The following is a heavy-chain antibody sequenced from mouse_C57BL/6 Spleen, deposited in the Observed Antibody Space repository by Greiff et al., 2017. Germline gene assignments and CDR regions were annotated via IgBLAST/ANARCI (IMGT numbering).Heavy chain of an antibody. D-gene: IGHD2-4*01. CDR2: IWTGGGT. J-gene: IGHJ4*01. V-gene: IGHV2-9-1*01. Sequence: VKLVESGPGLVAPSQSLSITCTVSGFSLTSYAISWVRQPPGKGLEWLGVIWTGGGTNYNSALKSRLSISKDNSKSQVFLKMNSLQTDDTARYYCARNYYDYDGGRGAMDYWGQGTSVTVSS. CDR3: ARNYYDYDGGRGAMDY. CDR1: GFSLTSYA.